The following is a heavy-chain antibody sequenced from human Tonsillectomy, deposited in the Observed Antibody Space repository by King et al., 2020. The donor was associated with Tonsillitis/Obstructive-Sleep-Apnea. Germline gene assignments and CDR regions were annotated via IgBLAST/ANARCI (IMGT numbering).Heavy chain of an antibody. CDR1: GFTLGDFG. J-gene: IGHJ5*02. Sequence: VQLVESGGGLVEPGRSLRLSCTSSGFTLGDFGVNWFRQAPGKGLEWVGFIRSKAYGGTTEYAASVKGRFTISRDDSKSVAFLQMNSLKTEETAGYYCTRGSRGCTSASCYWYWFDPWGQGTLVTVSS. D-gene: IGHD2-2*01. V-gene: IGHV3-49*03. CDR2: IRSKAYGGTT. CDR3: TRGSRGCTSASCYWYWFDP.